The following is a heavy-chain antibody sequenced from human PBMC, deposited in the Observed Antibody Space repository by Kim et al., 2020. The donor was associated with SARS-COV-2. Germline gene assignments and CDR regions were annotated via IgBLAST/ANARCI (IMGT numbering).Heavy chain of an antibody. CDR3: ARHALAAGLDY. V-gene: IGHV4-39*01. D-gene: IGHD6-13*01. Sequence: TYYTPSLKRRVTISVDTSKNQFSRKLSSVTAADTAVYYCARHALAAGLDYWGQGTLVTVSS. CDR2: T. J-gene: IGHJ4*02.